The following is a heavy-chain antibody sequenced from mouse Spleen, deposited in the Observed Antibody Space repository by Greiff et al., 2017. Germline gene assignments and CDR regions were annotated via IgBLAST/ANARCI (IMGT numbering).Heavy chain of an antibody. D-gene: IGHD4-1*01. CDR3: ARRGTGTGFDY. Sequence: QVQLKESGAELVRPGTSVKVSCKASGYAFTNYLIEWVKQRPGQGLEWIGVINPGSGGTNYNEKFKGKATLTADKSSSTAYMQLSSLTSDDSAVYFCARRGTGTGFDYWGQGTTLTVSS. CDR2: INPGSGGT. J-gene: IGHJ2*01. V-gene: IGHV1-54*03. CDR1: GYAFTNYL.